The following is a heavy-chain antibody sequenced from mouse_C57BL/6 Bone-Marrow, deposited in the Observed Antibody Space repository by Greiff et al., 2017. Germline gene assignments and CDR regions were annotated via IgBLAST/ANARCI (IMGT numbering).Heavy chain of an antibody. Sequence: EVQLQQSGAELVRPGASVKLSCTASGFNIKDDYMHWVKQRPEQGLEWIGWIDPENGDTEYASKFQGKATITADTSSNTAYLQLSSLTSEDTAVYYCSSPICYDYDHDYWYRGTALTVSS. CDR3: SSPICYDYDHDY. CDR1: GFNIKDDY. CDR2: IDPENGDT. J-gene: IGHJ2*01. V-gene: IGHV14-4*01. D-gene: IGHD2-4*01.